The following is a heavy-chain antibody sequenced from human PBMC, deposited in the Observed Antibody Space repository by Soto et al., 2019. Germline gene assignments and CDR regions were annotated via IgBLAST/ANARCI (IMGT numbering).Heavy chain of an antibody. CDR1: GFTFSSYA. Sequence: EVQLLESGGGLVQPGGSLRLSCAASGFTFSSYAMSWVRQAPGKGLEWVSAISGSGGSTYYADSVKGRFTISRDNSKNTLYLQMNSLRAEDTAVYYCAKGQIGYCSGGSCYSYYHYGMDVWGQGTTVTVSS. J-gene: IGHJ6*02. D-gene: IGHD2-15*01. V-gene: IGHV3-23*01. CDR2: ISGSGGST. CDR3: AKGQIGYCSGGSCYSYYHYGMDV.